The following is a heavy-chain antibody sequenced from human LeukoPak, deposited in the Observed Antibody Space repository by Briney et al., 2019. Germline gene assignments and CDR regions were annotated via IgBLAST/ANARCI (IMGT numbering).Heavy chain of an antibody. Sequence: SETLSLTCTVSGGSISSGSYYWSWIRQPPGKGLEWIGYIYYSGSTNYNPSLKSRVTISVDTSKNQFSLKLSSVTAADTAVYYCARERREYSYYFDYWGQGTLVTVSS. CDR1: GGSISSGSYY. D-gene: IGHD2-21*01. CDR2: IYYSGST. V-gene: IGHV4-61*01. CDR3: ARERREYSYYFDY. J-gene: IGHJ4*02.